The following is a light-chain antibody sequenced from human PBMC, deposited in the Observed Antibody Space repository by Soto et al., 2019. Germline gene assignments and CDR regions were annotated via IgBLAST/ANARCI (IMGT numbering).Light chain of an antibody. Sequence: DLQMTQSPSTLSASVGDRVTITCRASQSISSWLAWNQQKPGKAPKLLIYKASSLESGVPSRFSASGSGTEFTLTISSLQPDDFATYYCQQYNSYPWTFGQGTKVKSN. CDR2: KAS. CDR3: QQYNSYPWT. CDR1: QSISSW. V-gene: IGKV1-5*03. J-gene: IGKJ1*01.